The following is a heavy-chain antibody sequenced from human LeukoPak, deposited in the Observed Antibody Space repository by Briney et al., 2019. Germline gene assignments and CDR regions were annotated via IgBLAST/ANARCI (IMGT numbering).Heavy chain of an antibody. Sequence: SETLSLTCTVSGASISHYCWSWIRQPPGKGLEWIGHICQSGSTNYNPSLKSRVTISVDTSKKQISLRLRSVTAADTAVFYCARAPPYFFDSWGQGTLVTVSS. CDR1: GASISHYC. CDR3: ARAPPYFFDS. J-gene: IGHJ4*02. CDR2: ICQSGST. V-gene: IGHV4-59*01.